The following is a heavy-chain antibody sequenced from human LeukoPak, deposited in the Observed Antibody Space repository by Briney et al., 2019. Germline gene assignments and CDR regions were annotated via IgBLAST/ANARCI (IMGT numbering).Heavy chain of an antibody. CDR3: TTDPSVANYFDY. J-gene: IGHJ4*02. CDR1: GGSISSGAYY. Sequence: PSETLSLTCTVSGGSISSGAYYWTWIRQHPGKGLEWIGYIHYSGSTHYNPSLKSRVSMSVDTSKNQFSLKLSSVTAADTAVYYCTTDPSVANYFDYWGQGTLVTVSS. V-gene: IGHV4-31*03. D-gene: IGHD5/OR15-5a*01. CDR2: IHYSGST.